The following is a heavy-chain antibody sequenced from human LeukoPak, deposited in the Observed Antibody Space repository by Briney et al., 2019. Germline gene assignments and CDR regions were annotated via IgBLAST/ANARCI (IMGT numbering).Heavy chain of an antibody. V-gene: IGHV3-33*01. Sequence: PGGSLRLSCAASGFTFSSYGMHWVRQAPGKGLEWVAVIWYDGSNKYYADSVKGRFTISRDNSKNTLYLQMNSLRAEDTAVYYCARSARDDYYDSSGYPHHWGQGTLVTVSS. CDR2: IWYDGSNK. J-gene: IGHJ5*02. CDR1: GFTFSSYG. D-gene: IGHD3-22*01. CDR3: ARSARDDYYDSSGYPHH.